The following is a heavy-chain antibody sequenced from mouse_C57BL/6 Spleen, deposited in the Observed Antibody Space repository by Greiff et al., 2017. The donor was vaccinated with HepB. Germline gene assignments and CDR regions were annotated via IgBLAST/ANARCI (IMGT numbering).Heavy chain of an antibody. D-gene: IGHD6-5*01. J-gene: IGHJ2*01. CDR1: GYSITSGYY. CDR2: ISYDGSN. Sequence: VQLKESGPGLVKPSQSLSLTCSVTGYSITSGYYWNWIRQFPGNKLEWMGYISYDGSNNYNPSLKNRISITRDTSKNQFFLKLNSVTTEDTATYYCARESSYHYFDYWGQGTTLTVSS. CDR3: ARESSYHYFDY. V-gene: IGHV3-6*01.